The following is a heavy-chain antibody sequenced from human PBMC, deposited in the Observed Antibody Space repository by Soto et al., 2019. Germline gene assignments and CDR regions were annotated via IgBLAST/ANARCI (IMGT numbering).Heavy chain of an antibody. Sequence: SETLSLTCTASGGSISSYYWSWIRQPPGKGLEWIGYIYYSGSTNYNPSLKSRVTISVDTSKNQFSLKLSSVTAADTAVYYCARALLGNRYHYYYMDVWGKGTTVTSP. CDR1: GGSISSYY. CDR2: IYYSGST. J-gene: IGHJ6*03. V-gene: IGHV4-59*01. CDR3: ARALLGNRYHYYYMDV. D-gene: IGHD3-16*01.